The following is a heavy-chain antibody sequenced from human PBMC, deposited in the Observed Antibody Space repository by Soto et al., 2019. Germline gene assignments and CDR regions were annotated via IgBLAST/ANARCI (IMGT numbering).Heavy chain of an antibody. J-gene: IGHJ4*02. CDR3: AKDTYYHDSSGYYIFEF. CDR2: ISYDGSNE. V-gene: IGHV3-30*18. CDR1: GFTFSSFG. Sequence: QVQLVESGGGVVKPGRSLRLSCAASGFTFSSFGMHWVRQAPGKGLEWVAHISYDGSNEHSADSVKGRFTISRDNSEDTLYLQMNSLIVEDTAVYFCAKDTYYHDSSGYYIFEFWGQGTLVTVSS. D-gene: IGHD3-22*01.